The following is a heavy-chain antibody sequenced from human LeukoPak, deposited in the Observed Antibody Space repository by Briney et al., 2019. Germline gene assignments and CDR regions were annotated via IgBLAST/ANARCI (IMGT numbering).Heavy chain of an antibody. CDR2: INHSGST. J-gene: IGHJ4*02. CDR3: ARVGYSYGYRDRSFDY. D-gene: IGHD5-18*01. Sequence: PSETLSLTCSVSGGSISSTSYYWGWIRQPPGKGLEWIGEINHSGSTNYNPSLKSRVTISVDTSKNQFSLKLSSVTAADTAVYYCARVGYSYGYRDRSFDYWGQGTLVTVSS. V-gene: IGHV4-39*07. CDR1: GGSISSTSYY.